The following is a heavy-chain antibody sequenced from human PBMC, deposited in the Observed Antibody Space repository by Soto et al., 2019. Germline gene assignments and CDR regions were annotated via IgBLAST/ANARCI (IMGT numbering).Heavy chain of an antibody. CDR3: VTWADAADEDYFHH. D-gene: IGHD3-16*01. CDR1: GFRFTSSW. J-gene: IGHJ1*01. CDR2: INQNGGQK. V-gene: IGHV3-7*01. Sequence: EVQLVESGGGLVQPGGSLRLSCAASGFRFTSSWMSWVRQAPGKGLEWVARINQNGGQKYYVDSAKGRFTISRGNAKTSLYLQMNSLRVEDTAVFYCVTWADAADEDYFHHWGQGTLVTVSS.